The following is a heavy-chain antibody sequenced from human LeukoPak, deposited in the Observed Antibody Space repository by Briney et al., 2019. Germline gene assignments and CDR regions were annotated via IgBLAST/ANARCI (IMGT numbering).Heavy chain of an antibody. Sequence: GSLRLSCVASGFTFSTYWMHWVRQAPGKGLLWVSRLSGDGSSTKYADSLKGRFTISRDNAKNSLYLQMNSLRDEDTAVYYCARSTYCGGDCYPALGYWGQGTPVTVSS. CDR2: LSGDGSST. D-gene: IGHD2-21*02. CDR1: GFTFSTYW. V-gene: IGHV3-74*03. CDR3: ARSTYCGGDCYPALGY. J-gene: IGHJ4*02.